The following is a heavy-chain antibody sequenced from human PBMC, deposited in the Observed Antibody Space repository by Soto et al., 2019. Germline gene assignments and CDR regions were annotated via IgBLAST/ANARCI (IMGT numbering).Heavy chain of an antibody. CDR1: GGTFNSYA. J-gene: IGHJ6*02. V-gene: IGHV1-69*01. CDR2: IIPIFGTA. CDR3: ARDKGQLVGGGYYYYGMDV. D-gene: IGHD6-6*01. Sequence: QVQLVQSGAEVKKPGSSLKVSCTASGGTFNSYAISWVRQAPGQGLEWMGGIIPIFGTANYAQKFQGRVTITADESTSTAYMELSSLRSEDTAVYYCARDKGQLVGGGYYYYGMDVWGQGTTVTVSS.